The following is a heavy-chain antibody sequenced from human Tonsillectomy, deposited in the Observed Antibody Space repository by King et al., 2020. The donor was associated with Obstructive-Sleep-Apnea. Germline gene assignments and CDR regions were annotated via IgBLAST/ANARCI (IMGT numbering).Heavy chain of an antibody. CDR3: ARDPSLWYFDL. CDR1: GGSTSSYY. V-gene: IGHV4-59*01. CDR2: IYYSGST. Sequence: QLQESGPGLVKPSETLSLTCTVSGGSTSSYYWSWIRQPPGEGLEWIGYIYYSGSTNYNPSLKTRVTISVDTSKNQFSLKLSSVTAADTAVYYCARDPSLWYFDLWGRGTLVTVSS. J-gene: IGHJ2*01.